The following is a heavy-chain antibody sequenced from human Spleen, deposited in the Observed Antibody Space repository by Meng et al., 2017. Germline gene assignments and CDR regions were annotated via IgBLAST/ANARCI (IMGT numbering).Heavy chain of an antibody. CDR2: ISGSGDYT. Sequence: VQLVESGGGLVQPGGSLRLSCASSGFTFSNYAMSWVRQAPVKGLEWLSVISGSGDYTYYADSVKGRFTMSRDNSRNTLYLHMNNLRVEDTAVYYCVKGFRPYDGASSYVSFDSWGQGTLVTVSS. CDR1: GFTFSNYA. CDR3: VKGFRPYDGASSYVSFDS. J-gene: IGHJ4*02. V-gene: IGHV3-23*04. D-gene: IGHD4/OR15-4a*01.